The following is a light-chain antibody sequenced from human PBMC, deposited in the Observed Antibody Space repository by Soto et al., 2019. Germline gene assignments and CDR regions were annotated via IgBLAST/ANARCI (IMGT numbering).Light chain of an antibody. CDR1: QSVSSSY. CDR3: QQYGGSPRT. J-gene: IGKJ1*01. V-gene: IGKV3-20*01. Sequence: EIVLKQSPGTLSSSPGERATLSCRASQSVSSSYLAWYQQKPGQAPRLLIYGASSRTTGVPDRFSGSGSGTDFTLTICRLEPEDFAVYFCQQYGGSPRTFGQGTKVDIK. CDR2: GAS.